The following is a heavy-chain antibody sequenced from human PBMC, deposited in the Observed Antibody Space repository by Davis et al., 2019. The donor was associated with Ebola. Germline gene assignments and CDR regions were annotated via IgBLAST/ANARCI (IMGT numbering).Heavy chain of an antibody. CDR2: IYSLGST. V-gene: IGHV4-61*05. Sequence: MPSETLSLTCTVSGGSISSSSYYWGWIRQPPGRGLEWLGYIYSLGSTNYNPSLKRRVAISIDASKNQFSLRLTSVTAADTAMYFCARVGEGYYDNSGHYYSASNWFDPWGQGTLVIVSS. CDR3: ARVGEGYYDNSGHYYSASNWFDP. J-gene: IGHJ5*02. D-gene: IGHD3-22*01. CDR1: GGSISSSSYY.